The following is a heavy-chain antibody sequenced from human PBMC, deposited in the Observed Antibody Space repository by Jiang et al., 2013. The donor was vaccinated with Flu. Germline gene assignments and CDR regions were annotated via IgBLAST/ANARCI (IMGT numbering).Heavy chain of an antibody. CDR1: VAPSAIVFTT. D-gene: IGHD1-26*01. V-gene: IGHV4-39*01. CDR2: LLCGRT. CDR3: ARRSTGWEHAFDI. Sequence: TLSLTCTVSVAPSAIVFTTGPGSASPQGRVWSGLEFLLCGRTDYNPSLKNRVTISVDTSKNQFSLNLASVTAADTAVYFCARRSTGWEHAFDIWGQGTMVPVPS. J-gene: IGHJ3*02.